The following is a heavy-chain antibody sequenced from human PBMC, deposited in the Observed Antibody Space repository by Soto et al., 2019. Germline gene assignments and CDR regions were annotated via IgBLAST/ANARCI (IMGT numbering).Heavy chain of an antibody. J-gene: IGHJ2*01. V-gene: IGHV3-23*01. CDR1: GFTFSSYA. CDR2: ISGSGGST. CDR3: AKEGGSSSGPPPRADWYFDL. Sequence: EVQLLESGGGLVQPGGSLRLSCAASGFTFSSYAMSWVRQAPGKGLEWVSAISGSGGSTYYADSVKGRFTISRDNSKNTLYLQKNRLRAEDQAVYYCAKEGGSSSGPPPRADWYFDLWGRGTLVTVSS. D-gene: IGHD6-6*01.